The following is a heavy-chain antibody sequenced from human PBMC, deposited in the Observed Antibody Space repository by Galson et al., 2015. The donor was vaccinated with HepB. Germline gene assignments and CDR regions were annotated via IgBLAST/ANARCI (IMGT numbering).Heavy chain of an antibody. CDR2: IDPSDYSI. V-gene: IGHV5-10-1*01. CDR3: ARHGPYVIGDF. Sequence: QSGAEVKKPGESLRISFRGSGYSFNSYMISWVRQMPGKGLEWMGRIDPSDYSIQYSPSFQGHVTISVDKSIRPAHLQWSSLEASNTAIYYCARHGPYVIGDFWGQGSLVTVSS. CDR1: GYSFNSYM. J-gene: IGHJ4*02. D-gene: IGHD2/OR15-2a*01.